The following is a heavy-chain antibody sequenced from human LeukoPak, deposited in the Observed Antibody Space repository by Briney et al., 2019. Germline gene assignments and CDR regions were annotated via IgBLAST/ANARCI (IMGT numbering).Heavy chain of an antibody. CDR3: AKDDMTTVAYFDY. CDR1: GFTFSSYA. D-gene: IGHD4-23*01. Sequence: GGSLRLSCAASGFTFSSYAMRWVRQAPGRGLEWVSAISGSGGSTYYADSVKGRFTISRDNSKNTLYLQMNSLRAEDTAVYYCAKDDMTTVAYFDYWGQGTLVTVSS. CDR2: ISGSGGST. J-gene: IGHJ4*02. V-gene: IGHV3-23*01.